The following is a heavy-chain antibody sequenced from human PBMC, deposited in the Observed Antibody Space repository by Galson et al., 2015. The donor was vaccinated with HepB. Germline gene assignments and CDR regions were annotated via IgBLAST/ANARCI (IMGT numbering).Heavy chain of an antibody. CDR1: GFTFSSYG. CDR3: AKDRGVGAREDY. D-gene: IGHD1-26*01. Sequence: SLRLSCAASGFTFSSYGMHWVRQAPGKGLEWVAFIRYDGSNKYYADSVKGRFTISRDNSKDTLYLQMNSLRAEDTAVYYCAKDRGVGAREDYWGQGTLVTVSS. CDR2: IRYDGSNK. V-gene: IGHV3-30*02. J-gene: IGHJ4*02.